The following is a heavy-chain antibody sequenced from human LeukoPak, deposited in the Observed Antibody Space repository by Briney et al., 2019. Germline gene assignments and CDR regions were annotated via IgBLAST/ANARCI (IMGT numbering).Heavy chain of an antibody. CDR2: INPSGDNT. V-gene: IGHV1-46*01. D-gene: IGHD5-12*01. J-gene: IGHJ5*02. Sequence: EASVKVSCKASGYTFTSYDINWVRQAPGQGLEWMGIINPSGDNTWYAQKFQGRVTMTRDMATSTDYMEVSSLRSEDTAVYYCARDNSVGDSAWWFDPWGQGTLVTVSS. CDR3: ARDNSVGDSAWWFDP. CDR1: GYTFTSYD.